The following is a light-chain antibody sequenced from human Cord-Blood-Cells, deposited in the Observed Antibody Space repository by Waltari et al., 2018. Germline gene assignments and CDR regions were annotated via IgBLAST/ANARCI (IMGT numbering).Light chain of an antibody. Sequence: QSALTHTASVSGSPGQSITLSCTGTSSAVGCYTLVSWYQQHPGKAPKLMIYEGSQRPSGVSNRFSGSKSGNTASLTISGLQAEDEADYYCCSYAGSSTFVVFGGGTKLTVL. V-gene: IGLV2-23*03. CDR1: SSAVGCYTL. CDR3: CSYAGSSTFVV. J-gene: IGLJ2*01. CDR2: EGS.